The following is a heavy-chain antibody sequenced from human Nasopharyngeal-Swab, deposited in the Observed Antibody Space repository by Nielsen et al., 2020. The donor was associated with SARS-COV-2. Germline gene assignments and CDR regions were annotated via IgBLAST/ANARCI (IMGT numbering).Heavy chain of an antibody. V-gene: IGHV3-30*04. CDR1: GFTFSSYA. Sequence: GESLKISCAASGFTFSSYAMHWVRQAPGKGLEWVAVTSYDGSNKYYADSVKGRFTISRDNSKNTLYLQMNSLRAEDTAVYYCARDFWSGYYRGGMDVWGQGTTVTVSS. CDR3: ARDFWSGYYRGGMDV. CDR2: TSYDGSNK. D-gene: IGHD3-3*01. J-gene: IGHJ6*02.